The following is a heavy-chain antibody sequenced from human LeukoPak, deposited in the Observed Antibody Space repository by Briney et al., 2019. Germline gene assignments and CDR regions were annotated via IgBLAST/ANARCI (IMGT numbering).Heavy chain of an antibody. Sequence: PSETLSLTCTVSGCSISSSTYYWGWIRQPPGKGLEWIGSMYYSWSTYYNPSLKSRVTISVDTSKNQFSLKLSSVTAADTAVYYCARQRSYYNWFDPWGQGTLVTVSS. V-gene: IGHV4-39*01. CDR1: GCSISSSTYY. J-gene: IGHJ5*02. CDR3: ARQRSYYNWFDP. D-gene: IGHD3-10*01. CDR2: MYYSWST.